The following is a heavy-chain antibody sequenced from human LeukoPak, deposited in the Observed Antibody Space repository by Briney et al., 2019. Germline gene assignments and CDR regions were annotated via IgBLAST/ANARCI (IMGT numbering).Heavy chain of an antibody. D-gene: IGHD2-2*02. CDR3: AREGYTRNFDY. V-gene: IGHV3-11*05. CDR1: GFTFSDYY. Sequence: PGGSLRLSCAASGFTFSDYYMSWIRQAPGKGLECVSYISSSSSYTNYADSVKGRFTISRDNSKNSLYLQMNSLRAEDTAMYYCAREGYTRNFDYWGQGTLVTVSS. CDR2: ISSSSSYT. J-gene: IGHJ4*02.